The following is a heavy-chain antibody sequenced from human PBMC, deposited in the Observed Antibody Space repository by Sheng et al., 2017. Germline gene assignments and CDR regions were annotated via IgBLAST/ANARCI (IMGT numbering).Heavy chain of an antibody. V-gene: IGHV3-7*01. J-gene: IGHJ4*02. CDR1: GFTFRSYW. CDR2: IKQDASET. Sequence: EVHLVESGGGLVQPGGSLRLSCGASGFTFRSYWMSWVRQAPGRGLEWVANIKQDASETYYVDSVKGRFTISRDNAENSLHLQMNSLRAEDTAVYYCARAWAQVGTAVPPLDHWGQGT. D-gene: IGHD6-13*01. CDR3: ARAWAQVGTAVPPLDH.